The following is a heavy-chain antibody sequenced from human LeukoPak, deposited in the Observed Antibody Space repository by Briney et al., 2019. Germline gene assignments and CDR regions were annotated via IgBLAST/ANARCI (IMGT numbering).Heavy chain of an antibody. V-gene: IGHV3-23*01. CDR1: GFTFSSYA. J-gene: IGHJ6*02. CDR3: AKGYYDSSGYSHYYYYGMDV. D-gene: IGHD3-22*01. CDR2: ISGSGSST. Sequence: GGSLRLSCAASGFTFSSYAMSWVRQAPGKGLEWVSAISGSGSSTYYADSVKGRFTISRDNSKNTLYLQMNSLRAEDTAVYYCAKGYYDSSGYSHYYYYGMDVWGQGTTVTVSS.